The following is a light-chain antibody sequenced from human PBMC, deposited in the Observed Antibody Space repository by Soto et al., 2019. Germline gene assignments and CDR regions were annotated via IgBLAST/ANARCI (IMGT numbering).Light chain of an antibody. CDR3: SSYTNKDTLL. V-gene: IGLV2-14*03. CDR2: DVT. Sequence: QSALTQPASVSGSPGQSITISCTGTSSDVGGYDHVSWYQQHPGQAPKLIIYDVTVRPSGISPLFSGSKSDNTASLAVSGLQPEDEADYYCSSYTNKDTLLFGGGTKLTVL. CDR1: SSDVGGYDH. J-gene: IGLJ3*02.